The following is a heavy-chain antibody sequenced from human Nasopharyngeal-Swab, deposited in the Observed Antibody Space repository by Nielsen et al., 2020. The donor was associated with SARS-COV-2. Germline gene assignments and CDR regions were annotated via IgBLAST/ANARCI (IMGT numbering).Heavy chain of an antibody. CDR2: ISGDGGST. CDR1: GFTFDDYA. CDR3: AKDMGYSSSRGGYFDY. D-gene: IGHD6-13*01. Sequence: GESLKISCAASGFTFDDYAMHWVRQAPGKGLEWVSLISGDGGSTYYADSVKGRFTISRDNSKNSLYLQMNSLRTEDTALYYCAKDMGYSSSRGGYFDYWGQGTLVTVSS. V-gene: IGHV3-43*02. J-gene: IGHJ4*02.